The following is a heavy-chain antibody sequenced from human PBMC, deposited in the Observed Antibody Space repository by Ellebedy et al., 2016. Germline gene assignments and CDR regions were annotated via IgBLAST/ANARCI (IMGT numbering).Heavy chain of an antibody. J-gene: IGHJ4*02. D-gene: IGHD4-17*01. V-gene: IGHV1-24*01. CDR1: GYTLTELS. Sequence: VSVKVSCKVSGYTLTELSMHWVRQAPGKGLEWMGGFDPEDGETIYAQKFQGRVTMTEDTSTDTAYMELSSLRSEDTAVYYCATDPTGDYGFDYWGQGTLVTVSS. CDR2: FDPEDGET. CDR3: ATDPTGDYGFDY.